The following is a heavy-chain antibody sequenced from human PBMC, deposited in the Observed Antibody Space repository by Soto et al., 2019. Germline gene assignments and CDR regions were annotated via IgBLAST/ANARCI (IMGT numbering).Heavy chain of an antibody. CDR3: ARQVFGPVDDIVDI. CDR1: GGSISSYY. CDR2: VHHSWGA. Sequence: QVQLQESGPGLVKPSETLSLSCTVSGGSISSYYWSWFRQSPGKRMEWIGYVHHSWGASYNPSLQSHDPLSLSTSNAKFYLIANVVTATDSAVYYSARQVFGPVDDIVDIWGQGSTVT. V-gene: IGHV4-59*08. J-gene: IGHJ6*01. D-gene: IGHD3-16*01.